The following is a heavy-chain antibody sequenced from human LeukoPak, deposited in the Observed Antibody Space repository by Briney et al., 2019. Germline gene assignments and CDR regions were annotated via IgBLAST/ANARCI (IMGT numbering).Heavy chain of an antibody. CDR2: INPNSGGT. V-gene: IGHV1-2*06. J-gene: IGHJ4*02. D-gene: IGHD3-22*01. CDR1: GYTFTGYY. CDR3: ASWGLSYDSSGYPIDY. Sequence: ASVKVSCKASGYTFTGYYMHWVRQAPGQGREGMGRINPNSGGTNYAQKFQGRVTMTRDTSISTAYMELSRLRSDDTAVYYCASWGLSYDSSGYPIDYWGQGTLVTVSS.